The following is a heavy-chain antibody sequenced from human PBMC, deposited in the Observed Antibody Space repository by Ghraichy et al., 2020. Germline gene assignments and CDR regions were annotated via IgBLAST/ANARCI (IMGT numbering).Heavy chain of an antibody. V-gene: IGHV1-58*01. CDR1: GFTFTSSA. D-gene: IGHD3-22*01. CDR2: IVVGSGNT. CDR3: AAAPYFDSSGYSRSNDALDI. J-gene: IGHJ3*02. Sequence: SVKVSCKASGFTFTSSAVQWVRQARGQRLEWIGWIVVGSGNTNYAQKFHERVTITMDMSTSTAYMELSSLRSEDTGVYYCAAAPYFDSSGYSRSNDALDIWGQGTMVTVSS.